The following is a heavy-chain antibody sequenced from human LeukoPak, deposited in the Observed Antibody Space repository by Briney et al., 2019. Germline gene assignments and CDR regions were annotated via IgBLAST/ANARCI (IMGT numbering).Heavy chain of an antibody. D-gene: IGHD1-26*01. V-gene: IGHV3-23*01. CDR1: GFTFTNHA. CDR3: ARRVGGTPDY. J-gene: IGHJ4*02. Sequence: GGSLRLSCAASGFTFTNHAMTWGRQAPGEGLEWVSAIGGDGRSTDYADSVKGRFTISRDNSKNTLYLQMNSLRAEDTALYYCARRVGGTPDYWGLGTLVTVSS. CDR2: IGGDGRST.